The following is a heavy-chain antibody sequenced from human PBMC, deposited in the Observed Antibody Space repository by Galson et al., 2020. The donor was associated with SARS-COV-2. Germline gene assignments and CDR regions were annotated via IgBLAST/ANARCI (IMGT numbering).Heavy chain of an antibody. CDR1: GGSISSSSYY. D-gene: IGHD7-27*01. V-gene: IGHV4-39*01. J-gene: IGHJ4*02. CDR2: IYYSGST. Sequence: SETLSLTCTVSGGSISSSSYYWGWIRQPPGKGLEWIGSIYYSGSTYYNPSLKSRVTISVDTSKNQFSLKLSSVTAADTAVYYCARTREIKLGLVQYFDYWGQGTLVTVSS. CDR3: ARTREIKLGLVQYFDY.